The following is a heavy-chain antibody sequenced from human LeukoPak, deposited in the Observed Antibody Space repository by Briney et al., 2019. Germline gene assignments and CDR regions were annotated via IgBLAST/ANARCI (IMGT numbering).Heavy chain of an antibody. Sequence: SETLSLTCTVSGGSLSSYSWNWIRQPAGKGLEWIGRVYSRGSTNYNPSLKSRVTMSVDTSKNQFSLKLSSVTAADTAVYYCARRKSGYYDSSGYYYVLPFDYWGQGTLVTVSS. J-gene: IGHJ4*02. CDR3: ARRKSGYYDSSGYYYVLPFDY. CDR2: VYSRGST. V-gene: IGHV4-4*07. CDR1: GGSLSSYS. D-gene: IGHD3-22*01.